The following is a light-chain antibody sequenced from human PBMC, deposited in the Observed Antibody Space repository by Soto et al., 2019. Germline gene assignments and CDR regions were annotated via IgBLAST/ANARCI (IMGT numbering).Light chain of an antibody. V-gene: IGLV8-61*01. J-gene: IGLJ3*02. CDR1: SGSVSTSYY. CDR2: NTN. CDR3: VLYMGSGVWV. Sequence: QAVVTQEPSFSVSPGGTVTLTCGLTSGSVSTSYYPNWYQQTPGQAPRTLIYNTNTRSSGVPDRFSGSILGNKAALTITGAQAEDESDYYCVLYMGSGVWVFGGVTKLTVL.